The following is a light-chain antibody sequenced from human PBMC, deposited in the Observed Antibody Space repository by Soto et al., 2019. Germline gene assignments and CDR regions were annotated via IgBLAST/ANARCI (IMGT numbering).Light chain of an antibody. J-gene: IGLJ3*02. CDR1: SSNIGSNY. CDR2: RNN. CDR3: AAWDDSLSGRGWV. V-gene: IGLV1-47*01. Sequence: QSVLTQPPSASVTPGQRVTISCSGSSSNIGSNYVYWYQQLPGTAPKLLIYRNNQRPSGVPDRFSGSKSGTSASLAISGLRSEDEADYYCAAWDDSLSGRGWVFGGGTQLTVL.